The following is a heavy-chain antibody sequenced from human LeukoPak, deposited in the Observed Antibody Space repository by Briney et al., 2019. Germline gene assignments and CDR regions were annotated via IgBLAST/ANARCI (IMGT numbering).Heavy chain of an antibody. J-gene: IGHJ4*02. CDR1: GGSISSYY. D-gene: IGHD3-22*01. V-gene: IGHV4-4*09. CDR2: IFSSGSA. Sequence: SETLPLTCTVSGGSISSYYWSWIRQPPGKGLEWIGYIFSSGSANYNPSLESRVTISLDRSRKQFSLKLKSVTAADTAVYYCARRSSDSTGLWAFDYWGQGTLVTVSS. CDR3: ARRSSDSTGLWAFDY.